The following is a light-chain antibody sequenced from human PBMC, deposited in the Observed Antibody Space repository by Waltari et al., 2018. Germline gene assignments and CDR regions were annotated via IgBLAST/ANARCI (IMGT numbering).Light chain of an antibody. CDR3: LQGYNYPYT. V-gene: IGKV1-6*01. J-gene: IGKJ2*01. Sequence: AIQMTQSPSSLSASVGDRVTITCRASQGIRNDLGWYQQKPRTAPKLLISAASRLQNGVPSRFSGSGSGTDFTLTISSLQPEDFATYYCLQGYNYPYTFGQGTKLEL. CDR1: QGIRND. CDR2: AAS.